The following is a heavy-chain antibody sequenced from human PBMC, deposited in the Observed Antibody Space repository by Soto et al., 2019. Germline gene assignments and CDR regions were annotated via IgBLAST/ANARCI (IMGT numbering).Heavy chain of an antibody. CDR3: ARDRRDAAGPQHFYYYGLDV. D-gene: IGHD6-13*01. J-gene: IGHJ6*02. CDR1: GSTFTSYG. V-gene: IGHV1-18*01. Sequence: QVQLVQSGADVKKPGASVKVSCKASGSTFTSYGISGVRQAPGQGLEWMGWISAYNGNTNYAQKLQCRVTMTTDTSPSTAYMELRSLRSDDTAVYYCARDRRDAAGPQHFYYYGLDVWGQGTTVTVSS. CDR2: ISAYNGNT.